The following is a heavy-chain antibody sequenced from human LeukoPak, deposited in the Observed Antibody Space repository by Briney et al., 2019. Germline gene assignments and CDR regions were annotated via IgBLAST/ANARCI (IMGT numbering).Heavy chain of an antibody. J-gene: IGHJ3*02. CDR3: ARGRGYSNREAFDI. CDR1: GYTFTGYY. V-gene: IGHV1-2*02. Sequence: GSVKVSCKASGYTFTGYYMHWVRQAPGQGLEWMGWINPDSGGTNYAQKFQGRVTMTRDTSISTAYMELSRLRSDDTAVYYCARGRGYSNREAFDIWGQGTMVTVSS. CDR2: INPDSGGT. D-gene: IGHD6-13*01.